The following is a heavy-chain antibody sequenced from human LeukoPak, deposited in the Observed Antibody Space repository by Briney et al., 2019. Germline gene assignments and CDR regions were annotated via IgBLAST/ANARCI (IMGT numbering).Heavy chain of an antibody. Sequence: GGSLRLSCAASGFTFGSYWMHWVRQAPGKGLVWVSRINSDGSSTSYADSVKGRFTISRDNAKNTLYLQMNSLRAEDTAVYYCARDFGVVISFYYYYYMDVWGKGTTVTVSS. CDR2: INSDGSST. V-gene: IGHV3-74*01. CDR1: GFTFGSYW. D-gene: IGHD3-3*01. J-gene: IGHJ6*03. CDR3: ARDFGVVISFYYYYYMDV.